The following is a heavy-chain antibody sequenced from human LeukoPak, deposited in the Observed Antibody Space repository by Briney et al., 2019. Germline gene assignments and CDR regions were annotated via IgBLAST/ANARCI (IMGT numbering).Heavy chain of an antibody. D-gene: IGHD3-10*01. J-gene: IGHJ5*02. V-gene: IGHV1-46*01. CDR1: GYTFTSYY. CDR2: INPSGGST. CDR3: ARAEAPTVLLWFGELPPAVNWLDP. Sequence: ASVKVSCKASGYTFTSYYMHWVRQAPGQGLEWMGIINPSGGSTSYAQKFQGRVTMTRDTSTSTVYMELSSLRSEDTAVYYCARAEAPTVLLWFGELPPAVNWLDPWGQGTLVTVSS.